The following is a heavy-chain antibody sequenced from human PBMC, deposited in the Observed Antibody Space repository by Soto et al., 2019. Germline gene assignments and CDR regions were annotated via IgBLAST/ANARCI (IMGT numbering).Heavy chain of an antibody. CDR1: GYSFTNYW. D-gene: IGHD1-7*01. CDR3: ARRNGNYPYYYYYMDV. J-gene: IGHJ6*03. CDR2: IYPGDSNT. Sequence: PGESLKISCKGSGYSFTNYWIGWVRQMPGKGLEWMGIIYPGDSNTKYSPSFQGQVTISVDKSISTAYLQWSSLKASDTAMYYCARRNGNYPYYYYYMDVWGNGTTVTVSS. V-gene: IGHV5-51*01.